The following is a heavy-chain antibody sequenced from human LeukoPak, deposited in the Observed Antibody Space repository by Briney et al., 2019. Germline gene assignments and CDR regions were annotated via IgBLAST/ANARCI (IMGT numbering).Heavy chain of an antibody. Sequence: SETLSLTCTVSNYSINNGYYWGWIRQPPGKGLEWLGSIYHSGFTYSNPSLTSRLTMSIDASKNEFSLKLTSVTAADTAIYYCLRDKAGSFYGSGGYHFNYNGMDVWGQGTAVTVSS. V-gene: IGHV4-38-2*02. CDR1: NYSINNGYY. D-gene: IGHD3-10*01. CDR2: IYHSGFT. J-gene: IGHJ6*02. CDR3: LRDKAGSFYGSGGYHFNYNGMDV.